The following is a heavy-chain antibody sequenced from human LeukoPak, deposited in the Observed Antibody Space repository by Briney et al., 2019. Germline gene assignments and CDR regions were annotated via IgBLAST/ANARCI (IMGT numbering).Heavy chain of an antibody. J-gene: IGHJ6*03. Sequence: GESLKISCKGSGYSFTSYWIGWVRQMPGKGLEWMGIIYPGDSDTRYSPSFQGQVTIPADKSISTAYLQWSSLKASDTAMYYCARRADRGGFSLYYYMDVWGKGTTVTVSS. CDR1: GYSFTSYW. D-gene: IGHD3-16*01. CDR2: IYPGDSDT. V-gene: IGHV5-51*01. CDR3: ARRADRGGFSLYYYMDV.